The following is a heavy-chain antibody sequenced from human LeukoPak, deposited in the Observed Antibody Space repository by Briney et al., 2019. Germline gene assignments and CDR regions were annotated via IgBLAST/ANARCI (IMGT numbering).Heavy chain of an antibody. CDR2: IYYSGSP. D-gene: IGHD6-13*01. Sequence: SDPRSRTCRVSGDSIPRYYWRWIRKPPGKGLGGTGSIYYSGSPNYNPSLNSRVTISLDTSEDQFALRLSSVTAADTAVYYCTRDRRAAGSIFDYWGQGALVTVSS. CDR1: GDSIPRYY. J-gene: IGHJ4*02. CDR3: TRDRRAAGSIFDY. V-gene: IGHV4-59*01.